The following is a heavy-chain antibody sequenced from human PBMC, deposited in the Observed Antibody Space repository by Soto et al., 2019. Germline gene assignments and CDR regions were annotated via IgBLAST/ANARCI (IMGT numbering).Heavy chain of an antibody. V-gene: IGHV4-34*01. CDR2: INHSGSI. J-gene: IGHJ6*02. CDR3: ARGRRASTYYYGMDV. Sequence: SETLSLTCAVYGGSFSDYYWSWIRQPPGKGLEWIGEINHSGSINYNPSLKSRVTISVDTSKNQFSLKLSSVTAADTAVYYCARGRRASTYYYGMDVWGQGTTVTVSS. CDR1: GGSFSDYY.